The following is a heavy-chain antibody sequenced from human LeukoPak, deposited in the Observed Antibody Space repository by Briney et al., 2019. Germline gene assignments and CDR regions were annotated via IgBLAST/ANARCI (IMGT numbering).Heavy chain of an antibody. D-gene: IGHD3-22*01. Sequence: ASVKVSCKASGYTFTSYDINWVRQATGQGLEWMGWMNPNSGNTGYAQKFQGRVTMTRDTSISTAYMELSSLRSDDTAVYYCARGGLYYYGTSGLFWFDPWGPGTLVTVSS. CDR1: GYTFTSYD. V-gene: IGHV1-8*01. J-gene: IGHJ5*02. CDR3: ARGGLYYYGTSGLFWFDP. CDR2: MNPNSGNT.